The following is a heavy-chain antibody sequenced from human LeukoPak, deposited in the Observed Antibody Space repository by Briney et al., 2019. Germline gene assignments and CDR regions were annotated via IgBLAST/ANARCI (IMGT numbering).Heavy chain of an antibody. CDR2: ITTSDGNT. CDR1: GFTFSSYT. CDR3: AKDGGLWVSAHWGDS. J-gene: IGHJ4*02. Sequence: GGSLRLSCAASGFTFSSYTMSWVRQAPGKGLEWVSTITTSDGNTYYADSVKGRFTVSRDNSKNTLFLQMNSLRAEDTAVYYCAKDGGLWVSAHWGDSWGRGTQVTVSS. D-gene: IGHD7-27*01. V-gene: IGHV3-23*01.